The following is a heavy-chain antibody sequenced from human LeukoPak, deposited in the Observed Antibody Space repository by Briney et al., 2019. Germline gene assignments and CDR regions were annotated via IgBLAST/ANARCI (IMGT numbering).Heavy chain of an antibody. CDR1: GFTFDDYA. CDR2: ISWNSGSI. CDR3: AKDMSASMTANDY. J-gene: IGHJ4*02. Sequence: GGSLRLSCAASGFTFDDYAMHWVRQAPGKGLEWVSGISWNSGSIGYADSVKGRFTISRDNAKNSLYLQMNSLRAEDTALYYCAKDMSASMTANDYWGQGTLVTVSS. V-gene: IGHV3-9*01. D-gene: IGHD2-21*02.